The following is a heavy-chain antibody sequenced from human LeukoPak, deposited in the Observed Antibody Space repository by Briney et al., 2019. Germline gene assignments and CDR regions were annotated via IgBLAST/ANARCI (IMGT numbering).Heavy chain of an antibody. Sequence: GKSLTLSCAASGFTFSSYGMHWVRQAPGKGLEWVAVISYDGSNKYYADSVKGRFTISRDNSKNTLYLQMNSLRAEDTAVYYCARDYLDFWSGHPGGGYWGQGTLVTVSS. CDR2: ISYDGSNK. V-gene: IGHV3-30*19. J-gene: IGHJ4*02. D-gene: IGHD3-3*01. CDR3: ARDYLDFWSGHPGGGY. CDR1: GFTFSSYG.